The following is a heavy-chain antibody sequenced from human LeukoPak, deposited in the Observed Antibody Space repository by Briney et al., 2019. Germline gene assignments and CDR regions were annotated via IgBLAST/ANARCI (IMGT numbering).Heavy chain of an antibody. V-gene: IGHV1-2*02. Sequence: GASVKVSCKASGYTFTGYYMHWVRQAPGQGLEWMGWINPNSGGTNYAQKFQGRVTMTRDTSISTAYMELSRLRSDDTAVYYYARGGYCSGGSCFSGWFDPWGQGTLVTVSS. CDR2: INPNSGGT. CDR3: ARGGYCSGGSCFSGWFDP. CDR1: GYTFTGYY. J-gene: IGHJ5*02. D-gene: IGHD2-15*01.